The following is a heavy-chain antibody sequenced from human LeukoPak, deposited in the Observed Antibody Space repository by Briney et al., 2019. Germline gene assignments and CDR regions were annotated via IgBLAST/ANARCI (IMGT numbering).Heavy chain of an antibody. CDR1: GGSFSSYY. CDR2: IYYSGST. V-gene: IGHV4-59*01. CDR3: ARDLVDSSGWYGWFDP. Sequence: SETLSLTCTVSGGSFSSYYWCWIRQPPGKGLEWIGYIYYSGSTNYNPSLKSRVTISVDTSKNQFSLKVSSVTAADTAVHYCARDLVDSSGWYGWFDPRVQGTLVTVSS. J-gene: IGHJ5*02. D-gene: IGHD6-19*01.